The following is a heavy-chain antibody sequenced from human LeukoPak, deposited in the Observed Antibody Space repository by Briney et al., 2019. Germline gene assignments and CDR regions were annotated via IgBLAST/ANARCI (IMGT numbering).Heavy chain of an antibody. V-gene: IGHV3-30-3*01. CDR2: ISYDGSNK. D-gene: IGHD3-22*01. CDR1: GFTFSSYA. Sequence: GGSLRLSCAASGFTFSSYAMHWVRQPPAKGLEGGAVISYDGSNKYYADSVKGRFTISRDNSKNTLYLQMNSLRAEDTAVYYCGGDSSGYYYEDYWGQGTLVTVSS. CDR3: GGDSSGYYYEDY. J-gene: IGHJ4*02.